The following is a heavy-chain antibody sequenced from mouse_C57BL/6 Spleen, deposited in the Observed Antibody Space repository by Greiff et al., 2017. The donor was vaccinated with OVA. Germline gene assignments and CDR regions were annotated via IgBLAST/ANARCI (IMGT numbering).Heavy chain of an antibody. CDR2: IDPENGDT. CDR3: TKNYFDY. J-gene: IGHJ2*01. Sequence: EVQVVESGAELVRPGASVKLSCTASGFNIKDDYMHWVKQRPEQGLEWIGWIDPENGDTEYASKFQGKATITADTSSNTAYLQLSSLTSEDTAVYYCTKNYFDYWGQGTTLTVSS. CDR1: GFNIKDDY. V-gene: IGHV14-4*01.